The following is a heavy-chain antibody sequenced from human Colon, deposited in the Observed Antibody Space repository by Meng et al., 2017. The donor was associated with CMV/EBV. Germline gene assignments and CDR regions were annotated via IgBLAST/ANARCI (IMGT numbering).Heavy chain of an antibody. Sequence: LKISCAASGFIFSTYEFNWVRQAPGKGLEWVSYISFSGDVIQYGESVKGRFTMSRDNAKNSLYLEMNSLRAEDTAIYYCTRRLPYNGYDWWGQGTLVTVSS. CDR1: GFIFSTYE. CDR3: TRRLPYNGYDW. J-gene: IGHJ4*02. V-gene: IGHV3-48*03. CDR2: ISFSGDVI. D-gene: IGHD5-12*01.